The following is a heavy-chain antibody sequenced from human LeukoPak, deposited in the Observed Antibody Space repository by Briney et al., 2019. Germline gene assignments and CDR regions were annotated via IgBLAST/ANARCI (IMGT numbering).Heavy chain of an antibody. Sequence: GGSLRLSCAASGFTFSSYAMSWVRQAPGKGLEWVSAISGYGTSTFYADSVKGRFTISRDNSKNTLYLQMHSLRAEDTAVYYCVRDWGYDSSGYWQKYFDTWGQGTLVTVSS. D-gene: IGHD3-22*01. CDR3: VRDWGYDSSGYWQKYFDT. CDR2: ISGYGTST. V-gene: IGHV3-23*01. J-gene: IGHJ4*02. CDR1: GFTFSSYA.